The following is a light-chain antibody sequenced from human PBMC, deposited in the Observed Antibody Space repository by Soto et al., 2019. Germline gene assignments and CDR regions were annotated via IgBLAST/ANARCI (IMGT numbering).Light chain of an antibody. Sequence: QLVLTQSPSASASLGASVKLTCTLSSGHSSYAIAWHQQQPEKGPRYLMKLNSDGSHSKGDGIPDRFSGSSSGAERYLTISSLQSEDEADYYCQTWGTGIHVFGGGTKVTVL. CDR3: QTWGTGIHV. CDR2: LNSDGSH. V-gene: IGLV4-69*01. J-gene: IGLJ2*01. CDR1: SGHSSYA.